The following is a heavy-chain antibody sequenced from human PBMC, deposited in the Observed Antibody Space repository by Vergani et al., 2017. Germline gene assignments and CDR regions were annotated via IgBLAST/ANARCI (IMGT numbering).Heavy chain of an antibody. CDR3: AKHFRGWGIDY. V-gene: IGHV3-30*02. Sequence: QVQLVESGGGVVQRGGSLRLSCARFGFTLRNYDMQWIRQGPGKGRELVAFIQFDGINQYYSDSVKGRFTLSRDFSKNTLYLQMNSLRTDDTATYYCAKHFRGWGIDYWGQGTQVIVSS. J-gene: IGHJ4*02. CDR1: GFTLRNYD. CDR2: IQFDGINQ. D-gene: IGHD3-16*01.